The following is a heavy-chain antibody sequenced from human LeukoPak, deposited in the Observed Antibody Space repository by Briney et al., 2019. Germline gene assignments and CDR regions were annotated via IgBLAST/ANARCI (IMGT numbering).Heavy chain of an antibody. Sequence: GRSLRLSCSASGFTFSNFGIHWVRQAPGKGLEWVAIIWYDGSKKYYADSPRGRFNISRDNSKNTLYLQMNSLRAEDTAVYYCARGEQLENWGQGTLVTVSS. J-gene: IGHJ4*02. D-gene: IGHD6-13*01. V-gene: IGHV3-33*01. CDR2: IWYDGSKK. CDR3: ARGEQLEN. CDR1: GFTFSNFG.